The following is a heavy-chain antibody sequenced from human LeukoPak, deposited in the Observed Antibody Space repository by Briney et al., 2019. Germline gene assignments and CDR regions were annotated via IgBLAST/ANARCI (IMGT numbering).Heavy chain of an antibody. V-gene: IGHV3-53*01. Sequence: GGSLRLSCAVSGFSISSNYISWVRQAPGKGLEWLSVIYRDGDRYYADSVKGRFTISKDNSNNMVYLQVSSLRGEDTALYYCASYYCSSGTCYFDYWGQGTLVTVSS. CDR3: ASYYCSSGTCYFDY. CDR2: IYRDGDR. J-gene: IGHJ4*02. D-gene: IGHD2-15*01. CDR1: GFSISSNY.